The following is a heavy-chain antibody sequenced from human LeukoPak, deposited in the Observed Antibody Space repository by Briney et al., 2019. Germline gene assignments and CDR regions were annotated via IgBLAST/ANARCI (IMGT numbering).Heavy chain of an antibody. Sequence: PGGSLRLSCAASGFTFSSYWMNWVRQAPGKGLEWVANIKRDGNEKNYVDSVKGRFPISRDTAKNSLYLQMDSLRAEDTAVYYCAKEGAYPIITYDSWGQGALVTVSS. D-gene: IGHD3-10*01. CDR3: AKEGAYPIITYDS. J-gene: IGHJ5*01. V-gene: IGHV3-7*01. CDR2: IKRDGNEK. CDR1: GFTFSSYW.